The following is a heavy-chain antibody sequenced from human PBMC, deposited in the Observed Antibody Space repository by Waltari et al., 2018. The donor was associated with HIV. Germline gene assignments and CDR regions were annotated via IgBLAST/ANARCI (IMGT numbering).Heavy chain of an antibody. CDR1: GGSIGSYY. CDR3: ATLMVYAPRSHYYGMDV. J-gene: IGHJ6*02. Sequence: QVQLQESGPGLVRPSETLSLTCTVSGGSIGSYYWSWIRQPPGKELEWIGYIHYSGSANYNPSLKSRVTVSVDTCKHQFSLKLSSVTAADTAVYYCATLMVYAPRSHYYGMDVWGQGTTVIVSS. D-gene: IGHD2-8*01. CDR2: IHYSGSA. V-gene: IGHV4-59*01.